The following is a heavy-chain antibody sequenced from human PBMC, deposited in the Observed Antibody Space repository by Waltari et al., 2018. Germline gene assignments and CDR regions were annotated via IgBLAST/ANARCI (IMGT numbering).Heavy chain of an antibody. CDR1: GGSISSYY. V-gene: IGHV4-59*03. Sequence: QVQLQESGPGLVKPSETLSLTCTVSGGSISSYYWSWIRQPPGKGLEWIGYIYYSGSTNYNPSLKSRVTITADTSTDTAYMELSSLRSEDTAVYYCATSTGTKGYYYYGMDVWGQGTTVTVSS. J-gene: IGHJ6*02. CDR3: ATSTGTKGYYYYGMDV. D-gene: IGHD1-7*01. CDR2: IYYSGST.